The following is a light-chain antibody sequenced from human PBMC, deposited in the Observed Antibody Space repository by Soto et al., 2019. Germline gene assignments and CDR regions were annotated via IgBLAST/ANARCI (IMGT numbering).Light chain of an antibody. CDR1: SGDIGDYKY. CDR2: DVS. CDR3: SSYTSTNFVI. Sequence: QSALTQPASVSGSPGQSITISCTGSSGDIGDYKYVSWYKQHPGKAPKLMIYDVSNRPSGVSNRFSGSKSGNMASLTISGLQGEDGADYYCSSYTSTNFVIFGGGTQLTVL. J-gene: IGLJ2*01. V-gene: IGLV2-14*03.